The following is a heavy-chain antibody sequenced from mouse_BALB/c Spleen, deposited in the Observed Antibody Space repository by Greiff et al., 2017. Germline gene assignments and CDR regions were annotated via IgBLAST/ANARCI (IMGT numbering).Heavy chain of an antibody. J-gene: IGHJ4*01. Sequence: QVQLQQSGAELVRPGVSVKISCKGSGYTLTDYAMHWVKQSHAKSLEWIGVISTYYGDASYNQKFKGKATMTVDKSSSTAYMELARLTSEDSAIYYCARGYDDAMDYWGQGTSVTVSS. D-gene: IGHD2-14*01. CDR2: ISTYYGDA. V-gene: IGHV1S137*01. CDR3: ARGYDDAMDY. CDR1: GYTLTDYA.